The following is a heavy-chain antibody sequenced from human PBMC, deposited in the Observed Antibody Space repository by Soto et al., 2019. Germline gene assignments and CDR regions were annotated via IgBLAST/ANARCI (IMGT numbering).Heavy chain of an antibody. D-gene: IGHD6-13*01. CDR3: ARAIDWGIAAL. CDR2: IYHSGST. CDR1: GYSISSGYY. Sequence: PSETLSLTCAVSGYSISSGYYWGWIRQPPGKGLEWIGSIYHSGSTYYNPSLKSRVTISVDTSKNQFSLKLSSVTAADTAVYYCARAIDWGIAALWGQGTMVTVSS. V-gene: IGHV4-38-2*01. J-gene: IGHJ3*01.